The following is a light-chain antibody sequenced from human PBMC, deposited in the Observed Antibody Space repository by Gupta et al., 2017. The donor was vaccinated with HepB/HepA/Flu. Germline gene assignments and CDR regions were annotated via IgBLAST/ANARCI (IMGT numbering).Light chain of an antibody. CDR1: QSLLHSNGYYY. V-gene: IGKV2-28*01. CDR2: LGS. Sequence: DIAMTQSPLSLPVTPGEPASISCRSSQSLLHSNGYYYLDWYLQKPGQSPQLLIYLGSNRAYGVTDRFSGSGEGKDFTLKSSRGEAEHVGVYYCRQGLQTLVFGHGTKVDIK. CDR3: RQGLQTLV. J-gene: IGKJ3*01.